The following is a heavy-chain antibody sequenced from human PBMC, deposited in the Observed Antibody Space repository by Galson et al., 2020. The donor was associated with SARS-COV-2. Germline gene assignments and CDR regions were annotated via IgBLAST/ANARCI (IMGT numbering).Heavy chain of an antibody. J-gene: IGHJ3*02. D-gene: IGHD3-22*01. CDR2: ISGSGGST. CDR3: AKALSGDYLDRSGYYYICAFDI. V-gene: IGHV3-23*01. CDR1: GFSFSAYA. Sequence: GESLKISCTASGFSFSAYAMSWVRQAPGKGLEWVSAISGSGGSTYYADSVKGRFTISRDNSKNTLYLQMNSLRAEDTAVYYCAKALSGDYLDRSGYYYICAFDIWGQGTMVTVSS.